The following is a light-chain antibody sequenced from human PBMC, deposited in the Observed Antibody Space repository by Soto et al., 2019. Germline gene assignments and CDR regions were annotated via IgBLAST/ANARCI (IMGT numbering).Light chain of an antibody. CDR3: HQYGSSPT. V-gene: IGKV3-20*01. CDR2: GAS. Sequence: DIVLTQSPGTLSLSPGQRATLSCRASQSVTTNFLAWYQHKPGQAPRLLIYGASSRPTGIPDRFRGSGSGTDFTLTISGLEPEDFAVYFCHQYGSSPTFGQGTKVEIK. CDR1: QSVTTNF. J-gene: IGKJ1*01.